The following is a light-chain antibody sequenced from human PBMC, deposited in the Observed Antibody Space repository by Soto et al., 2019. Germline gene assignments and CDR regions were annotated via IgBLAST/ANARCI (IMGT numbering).Light chain of an antibody. J-gene: IGKJ2*01. Sequence: DIQMTQSPSSLSASVGDRVTITCRASQDISSWLAWYQHKPEKAPKSLIYAASSLQSGAPSRFSGSVAGTDFTLTISRLQPEDVATYYCQQYNTDPYTVGQGTKLEIK. CDR2: AAS. CDR3: QQYNTDPYT. V-gene: IGKV1D-16*01. CDR1: QDISSW.